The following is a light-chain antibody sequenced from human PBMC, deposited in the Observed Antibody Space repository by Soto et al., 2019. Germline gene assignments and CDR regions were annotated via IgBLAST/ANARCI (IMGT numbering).Light chain of an antibody. J-gene: IGLJ2*01. CDR3: QTWVGTDNVV. CDR2: GNS. CDR1: SSNIGAGYD. Sequence: QSVLTQPPSVSGAPGQRVTISCTGSSSNIGAGYDVHWYQQLPGTAPKLLIYGNSNRPSGVPDRFSGSKSGTSASLAITGLQAEDEADYYCQTWVGTDNVVFGGGTQLTVL. V-gene: IGLV1-40*01.